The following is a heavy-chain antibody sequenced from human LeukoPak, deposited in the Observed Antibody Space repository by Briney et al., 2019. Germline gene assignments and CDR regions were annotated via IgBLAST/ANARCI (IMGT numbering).Heavy chain of an antibody. Sequence: GPALVKPTQTLTLTCTFSGFSVSATGMRVNWIRQPPGKALEWLARIDWDDDKFYSTSLKTRLTISKDTSKNQVVLTMTNMDPVDTATYYCARMSPQNFFDYWGQGTLVTVSS. CDR2: IDWDDDK. CDR3: ARMSPQNFFDY. J-gene: IGHJ4*02. CDR1: GFSVSATGMR. V-gene: IGHV2-70*04.